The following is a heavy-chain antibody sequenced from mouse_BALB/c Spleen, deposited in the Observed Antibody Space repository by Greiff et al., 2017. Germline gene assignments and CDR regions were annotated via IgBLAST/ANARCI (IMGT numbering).Heavy chain of an antibody. CDR3: ARGSDGNYLDY. V-gene: IGHV1-87*01. CDR2: IYPGDGDT. CDR1: GYTFTSYW. J-gene: IGHJ2*01. D-gene: IGHD2-1*01. Sequence: VKLMESGAELARPGASVKLSCKASGYTFTSYWMQWVKQRPGQGLEWIGAIYPGDGDTRYTQKFKGKATLTADKSSSTAYMQLSSLASEDSAVYYCARGSDGNYLDYWGQGTTLTVSS.